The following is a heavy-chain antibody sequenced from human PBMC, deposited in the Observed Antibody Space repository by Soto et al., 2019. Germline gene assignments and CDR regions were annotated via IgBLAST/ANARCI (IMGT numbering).Heavy chain of an antibody. D-gene: IGHD3-10*01. V-gene: IGHV1-18*01. CDR1: GDTFANFG. CDR2: IATYNNNK. J-gene: IGHJ5*02. Sequence: HLVQSGPEVKRPGASITVSWKTSGDTFANFGLSWVRQAPGQGLEWMGWIATYNNNKNYAQKFQGRLTLTTDTSTSTAYMELESLGYDDTAVYYCARVVRGVVNWFDPWGQGTLVTVSS. CDR3: ARVVRGVVNWFDP.